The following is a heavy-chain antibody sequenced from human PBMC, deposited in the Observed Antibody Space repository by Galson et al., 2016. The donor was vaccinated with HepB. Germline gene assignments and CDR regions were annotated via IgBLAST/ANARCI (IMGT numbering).Heavy chain of an antibody. V-gene: IGHV3-23*01. CDR2: FSGYDSSA. CDR1: GFSDYV. Sequence: SLRLSCAASGFSDYVMSWVRQAPGKGLEWVATFSGYDSSAFYADSVKGRFTIARDSSQQTLFLQMNSLRVDDTARYFCAKDLHYEIARSSSDFWRGLARRQSAGDSDMDVWGQGTTVIVSS. D-gene: IGHD3-3*01. J-gene: IGHJ6*02. CDR3: AKDLHYEIARSSSDFWRGLARRQSAGDSDMDV.